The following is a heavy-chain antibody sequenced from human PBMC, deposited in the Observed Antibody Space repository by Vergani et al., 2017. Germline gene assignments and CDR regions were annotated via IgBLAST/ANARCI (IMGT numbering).Heavy chain of an antibody. CDR1: GYTFTSYY. CDR3: ARAGVVSHDYGGKRNWYFDL. CDR2: INPSGGST. D-gene: IGHD4-23*01. V-gene: IGHV1-46*01. Sequence: QVQLVQSGAEVKKPGASVKVSCKASGYTFTSYYMHWVRQAPGQGLEWMGIINPSGGSTSYAQKFQGRVTMTRDTSTSTVYMELSSLRSEDTAVYYCARAGVVSHDYGGKRNWYFDLWGRGTLVTVSS. J-gene: IGHJ2*01.